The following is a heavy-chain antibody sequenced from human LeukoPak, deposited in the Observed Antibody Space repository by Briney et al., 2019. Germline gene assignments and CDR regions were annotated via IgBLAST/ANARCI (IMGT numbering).Heavy chain of an antibody. CDR1: GFTFSSYE. CDR3: ANKDGDYYYYYMDV. CDR2: ISGSGGST. Sequence: GGSLRLSCAASGFTFSSYEMNWVRQAPGKGLEWVSAISGSGGSTYYADSVKGRFTISRDNSKNTLYLQMNSLRAEDTAVYYCANKDGDYYYYYMDVWGKGTTVTVSS. V-gene: IGHV3-23*01. J-gene: IGHJ6*03. D-gene: IGHD4-17*01.